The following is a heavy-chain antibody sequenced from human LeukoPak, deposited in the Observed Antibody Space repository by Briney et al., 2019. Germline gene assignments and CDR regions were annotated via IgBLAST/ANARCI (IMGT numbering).Heavy chain of an antibody. CDR2: ISSRSSYI. V-gene: IGHV3-21*01. CDR3: ARDFDAPQL. Sequence: GGSLRLSCAAFGFTFSNYTMNWVRQAPGKGLEWVSSISSRSSYIYYADSVKGRFTISRDNAKNSLYLQMNSLRAEDTAVYYCARDFDAPQLWGLGTLVAVSA. D-gene: IGHD1-1*01. CDR1: GFTFSNYT. J-gene: IGHJ4*02.